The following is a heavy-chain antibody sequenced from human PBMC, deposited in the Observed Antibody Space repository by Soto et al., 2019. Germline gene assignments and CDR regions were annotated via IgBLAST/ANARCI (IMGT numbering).Heavy chain of an antibody. CDR1: GFTFTSSA. CDR2: IVVGSGNT. D-gene: IGHD2-2*01. J-gene: IGHJ6*02. V-gene: IGHV1-58*01. Sequence: GPQVKVSCKASGFTFTSSAVQWVRQARGQRLEWIGWIVVGSGNTNYAQKFQERVTITRDMSTSTAYMELSSLRSEDTAVYYCAAEGLGISGCSSTSCYYYYGMDVWGQGTTVTVSS. CDR3: AAEGLGISGCSSTSCYYYYGMDV.